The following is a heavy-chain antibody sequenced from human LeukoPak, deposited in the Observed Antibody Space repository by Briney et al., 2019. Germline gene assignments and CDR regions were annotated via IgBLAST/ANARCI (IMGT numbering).Heavy chain of an antibody. CDR1: GYTFNTYN. CDR3: ARGVSSSWPHYYYMDV. V-gene: IGHV1-18*01. D-gene: IGHD6-13*01. CDR2: ISTYNDNT. J-gene: IGHJ6*03. Sequence: ASVKVSCKASGYTFNTYNINWVRQAPGQGLEWMGWISTYNDNTNYAQKFQGRVTMTTDTSTSTAYMELRSLRSDDTAVYYCARGVSSSWPHYYYMDVWGKGTTVTVSS.